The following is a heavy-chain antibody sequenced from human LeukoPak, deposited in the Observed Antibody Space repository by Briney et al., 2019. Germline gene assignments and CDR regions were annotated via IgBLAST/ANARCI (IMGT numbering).Heavy chain of an antibody. CDR3: AKGAYQYYDSSGYYFDY. V-gene: IGHV3-23*01. J-gene: IGHJ4*02. Sequence: AGGSLRLSCVASGFTFSSYAMSWVRQAPGKGLEWVSAISGSGGSTYYADSVKGRFAISRDNSKNALYLQMNSLRAEDTAVYYCAKGAYQYYDSSGYYFDYWGQGTLVTVSS. CDR1: GFTFSSYA. D-gene: IGHD3-22*01. CDR2: ISGSGGST.